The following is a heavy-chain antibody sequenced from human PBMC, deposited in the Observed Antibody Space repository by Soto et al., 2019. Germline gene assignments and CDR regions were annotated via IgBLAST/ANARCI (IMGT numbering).Heavy chain of an antibody. CDR3: AILVSWDYYYGMDV. D-gene: IGHD6-13*01. J-gene: IGHJ6*02. Sequence: GASVKVSCKASGYTFTGYYMHWVRQAPGQGLEWMGWINPNSGGTNYAQKFQGRVTMTRDTSISTAYMELSRLRSDDTAVYYCAILVSWDYYYGMDVWGQGTTVTVSS. V-gene: IGHV1-2*02. CDR1: GYTFTGYY. CDR2: INPNSGGT.